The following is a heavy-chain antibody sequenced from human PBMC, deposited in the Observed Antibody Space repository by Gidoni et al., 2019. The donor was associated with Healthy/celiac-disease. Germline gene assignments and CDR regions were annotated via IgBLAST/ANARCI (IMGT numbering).Heavy chain of an antibody. CDR3: ARDHSSGWSIFDY. V-gene: IGHV4-34*01. CDR1: GRSFSGYY. D-gene: IGHD6-19*01. Sequence: QVQLQQWGAGLLTHAETLSLTCAVYGRSFSGYYWSWIRQPPGKGLEWTGEINHSVSTNYNPSLKSRVTISVDTSKNQFSLKLSSVTAADTAVYYCARDHSSGWSIFDYWGQGTLVTVSS. CDR2: INHSVST. J-gene: IGHJ4*02.